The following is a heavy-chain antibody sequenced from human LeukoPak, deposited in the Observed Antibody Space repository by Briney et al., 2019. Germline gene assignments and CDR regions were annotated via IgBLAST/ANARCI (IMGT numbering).Heavy chain of an antibody. CDR2: IYPGDSDT. V-gene: IGHV5-51*01. CDR3: ARHGGGYNQNGYFQH. CDR1: GYSFTSYW. D-gene: IGHD5-24*01. Sequence: GESLKISCKGSGYSFTSYWIGWVRQMPGKGLEWMGVIYPGDSDTKYSPSFQGQVTISADKSINTAYLQWSSLKASDTAMYYCARHGGGYNQNGYFQHWGQGTLVTVSS. J-gene: IGHJ1*01.